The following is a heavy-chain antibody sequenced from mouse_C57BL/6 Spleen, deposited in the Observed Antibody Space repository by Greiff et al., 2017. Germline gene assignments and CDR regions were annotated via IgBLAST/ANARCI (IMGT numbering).Heavy chain of an antibody. CDR1: GYTFTSYW. CDR3: ARGPTYGSSYGGDFDY. D-gene: IGHD1-1*01. J-gene: IGHJ2*01. V-gene: IGHV1-69*01. Sequence: QVQLQQPGAELVMPGASVKLSCKASGYTFTSYWMHWVKQRPGQGLEWIGEIDPSDSYTNYNQKFKGKSTLTVDKSSSTAYMQLSSLTSEDSAVYYCARGPTYGSSYGGDFDYWGQGTTLTVSS. CDR2: IDPSDSYT.